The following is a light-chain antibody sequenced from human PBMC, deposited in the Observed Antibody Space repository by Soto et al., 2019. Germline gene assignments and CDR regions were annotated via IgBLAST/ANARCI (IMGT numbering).Light chain of an antibody. CDR2: GTS. J-gene: IGKJ1*01. Sequence: EIVLTQSPGTLSLSPGERATLSCRASQSVSSSYLGWYQQKPGQAPRLLIYGTSIRATGIPDRFSGSGSGTDFPLTISRLEPEDFVVYYCQQYGNSPWTFGHGTTVEIK. CDR1: QSVSSSY. V-gene: IGKV3-20*01. CDR3: QQYGNSPWT.